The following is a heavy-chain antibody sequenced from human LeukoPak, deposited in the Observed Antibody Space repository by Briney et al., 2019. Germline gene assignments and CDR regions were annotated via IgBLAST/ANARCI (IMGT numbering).Heavy chain of an antibody. D-gene: IGHD1-26*01. Sequence: GGSLRLSCAASGFTFSSYSMNWVRQAPGKGLEWVSSISSSSSYIYYADSVKGRFTISRDNAKNSLYLQMNSLRAEDRAVYYCARDFRGEWELLNHFDYWGQGTLVTVSS. CDR1: GFTFSSYS. CDR2: ISSSSSYI. V-gene: IGHV3-21*01. J-gene: IGHJ4*02. CDR3: ARDFRGEWELLNHFDY.